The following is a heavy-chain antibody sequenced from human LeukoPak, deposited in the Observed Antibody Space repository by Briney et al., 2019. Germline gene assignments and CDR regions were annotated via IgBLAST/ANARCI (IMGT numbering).Heavy chain of an antibody. CDR2: IKKDGSET. CDR1: GFTFSSYA. V-gene: IGHV3-7*03. Sequence: GGSLRLSCAASGFTFSSYAVSWVRQVPGKGLEWVANIKKDGSETYYVDSVKGRFTISRDNAKNSLYLQMNSLRAEDTAMYYCARGRYSGTTYYFDYWGQGTLVTVSS. D-gene: IGHD5-12*01. CDR3: ARGRYSGTTYYFDY. J-gene: IGHJ4*02.